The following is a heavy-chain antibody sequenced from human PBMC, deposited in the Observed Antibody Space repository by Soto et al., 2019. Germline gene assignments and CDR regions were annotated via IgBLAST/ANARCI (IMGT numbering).Heavy chain of an antibody. Sequence: ASVKVSCKASGGPFSSYAISWVRQAPGQRLEWKGGIIPIFGTANYAQKFQGRVTITADESTSTAYMELSSLRSEDTAVYYCAFGVVIIWSAPGYYYYYGMDVWGQGTTVTVSS. V-gene: IGHV1-69*13. CDR1: GGPFSSYA. CDR3: AFGVVIIWSAPGYYYYYGMDV. J-gene: IGHJ6*02. CDR2: IIPIFGTA. D-gene: IGHD3-3*01.